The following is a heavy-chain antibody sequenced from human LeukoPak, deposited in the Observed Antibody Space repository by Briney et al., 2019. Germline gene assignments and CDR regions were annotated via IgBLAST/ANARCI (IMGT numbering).Heavy chain of an antibody. CDR1: GGSFSDYR. Sequence: SETLSLACAVYGGSFSDYRWSWIRQPPGKGLQWVGEVNHHGRTDYSPSLTSRVTISVDTSKSQFYLKLTSVTAADTAVYFCARGHISMDPQIVWTGYYRTDWFDPWGQGTLVTVSS. V-gene: IGHV4-34*01. CDR3: ARGHISMDPQIVWTGYYRTDWFDP. J-gene: IGHJ5*02. D-gene: IGHD3/OR15-3a*01. CDR2: VNHHGRT.